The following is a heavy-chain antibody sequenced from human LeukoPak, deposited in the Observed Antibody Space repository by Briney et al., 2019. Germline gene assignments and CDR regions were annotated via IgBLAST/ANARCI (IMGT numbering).Heavy chain of an antibody. CDR1: GFTFSSYS. CDR2: ISGISSFI. V-gene: IGHV3-21*01. Sequence: KPGGSLRLSCAASGFTFSSYSMNWVRQAPGKGLEWVSSISGISSFIYYADSVKGRFTISRDNVKNSLYLQMNSLRGDDTAVYYCARVQGGYYDTSGYLGYWGQGTLVTVSS. J-gene: IGHJ4*02. CDR3: ARVQGGYYDTSGYLGY. D-gene: IGHD3-22*01.